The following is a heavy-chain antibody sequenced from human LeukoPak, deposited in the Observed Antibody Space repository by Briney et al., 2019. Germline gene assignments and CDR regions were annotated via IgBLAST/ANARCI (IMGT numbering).Heavy chain of an antibody. CDR2: TRNKANSYTT. D-gene: IGHD3-22*01. Sequence: PGGSLRLSCAASGFTFSDHYMDWVRQAPGKGLEWVGRTRNKANSYTTEYAASVKGRFTISRDDSKNSLYLQMNSLKTEDTAVYYCARGYDSSGYYDDAFDIWGQGTMVTVSS. V-gene: IGHV3-72*01. CDR1: GFTFSDHY. J-gene: IGHJ3*02. CDR3: ARGYDSSGYYDDAFDI.